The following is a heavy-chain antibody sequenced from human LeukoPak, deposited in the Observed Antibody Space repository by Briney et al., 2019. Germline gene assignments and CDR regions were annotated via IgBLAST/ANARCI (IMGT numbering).Heavy chain of an antibody. CDR3: AKEGHGSSLDY. D-gene: IGHD6-13*01. CDR2: ISYDGSNK. Sequence: PGGSLRLSCAASGFTFSSYGMHWVRQAPGKGLEWVAVISYDGSNKYYADSVKGRFTISRDNSKNTLYLQMNSLRAEDTAVYYCAKEGHGSSLDYWGQGALVTVS. J-gene: IGHJ4*02. V-gene: IGHV3-30*18. CDR1: GFTFSSYG.